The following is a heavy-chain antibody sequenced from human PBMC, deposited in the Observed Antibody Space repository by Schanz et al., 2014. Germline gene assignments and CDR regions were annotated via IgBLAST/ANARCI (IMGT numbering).Heavy chain of an antibody. CDR2: IWSDGTNE. CDR3: AKGPYYYYYMDV. V-gene: IGHV3-33*06. Sequence: QGQLAESGGGVVQPGKSLRLSCATSGFIFRSFGTHWARQAPGKGLGWVAVIWSDGTNEYYADSVKGRFTISGDSSKYTVYLQMNSLRADDTAVYYCAKGPYYYYYMDVWGDGTTVAVSS. J-gene: IGHJ6*03. CDR1: GFIFRSFG.